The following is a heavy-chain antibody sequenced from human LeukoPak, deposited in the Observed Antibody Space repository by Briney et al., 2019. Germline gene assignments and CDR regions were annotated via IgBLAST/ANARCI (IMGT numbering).Heavy chain of an antibody. CDR1: GFTFSSYG. D-gene: IGHD6-19*01. CDR3: AKDLHSSGWSARFDY. J-gene: IGHJ4*02. V-gene: IGHV3-30*02. CDR2: IRYDGSNK. Sequence: PGGSLRLSCAASGFTFSSYGMHWVRQAPGKGLEWVAFIRYDGSNKYYADSVKGRFTISRDNSKNTLYLQMNSLRAEDTAVYYCAKDLHSSGWSARFDYWGQGTQVTVSS.